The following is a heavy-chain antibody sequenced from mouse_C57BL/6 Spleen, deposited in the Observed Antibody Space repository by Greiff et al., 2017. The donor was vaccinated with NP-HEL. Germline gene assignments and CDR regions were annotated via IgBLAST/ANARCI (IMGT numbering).Heavy chain of an antibody. CDR2: IDPSDSYT. CDR3: ARPSAYYGSSYWYFDV. CDR1: GYTFTSYW. V-gene: IGHV1-50*01. Sequence: QVQLQQPGAELVKPGASVKLSCKASGYTFTSYWMQWVKQRPGQGLEWIGEIDPSDSYTNYNQKFKGKATLTVDTSSSTAYMQLSSLTSEDSAVYYGARPSAYYGSSYWYFDVWGTGTTVTVSS. D-gene: IGHD1-1*01. J-gene: IGHJ1*03.